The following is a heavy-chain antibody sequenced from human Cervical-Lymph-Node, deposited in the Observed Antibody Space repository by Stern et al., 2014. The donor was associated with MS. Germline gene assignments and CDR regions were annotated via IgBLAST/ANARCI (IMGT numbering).Heavy chain of an antibody. J-gene: IGHJ4*02. Sequence: QLQLQESGPGLVKPSATLYLTCTVSGGTISSYYWSWIRQPPGKGLEWIAYIYYSGSTNYNPALKSRVTISVDTSKNQFSLKLSSVTAADTAVYYCAREALAAGGLDYWGQGTLVTVSS. D-gene: IGHD6-13*01. V-gene: IGHV4-59*01. CDR2: IYYSGST. CDR3: AREALAAGGLDY. CDR1: GGTISSYY.